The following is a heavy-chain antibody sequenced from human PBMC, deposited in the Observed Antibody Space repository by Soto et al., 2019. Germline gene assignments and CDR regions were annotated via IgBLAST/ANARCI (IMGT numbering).Heavy chain of an antibody. V-gene: IGHV3-23*01. CDR3: AKRMSYYFDY. D-gene: IGHD2-15*01. J-gene: IGHJ4*02. CDR2: ISHDGATT. CDR1: GFTFSSYD. Sequence: GGSLRLSCVASGFTFSSYDMTWVRQAPGKGLEYLSGISHDGATTYYPDSVKGRFTISRDNSKNTVYLQLTSLRADDTAIYYCAKRMSYYFDYWGQGTLVTV.